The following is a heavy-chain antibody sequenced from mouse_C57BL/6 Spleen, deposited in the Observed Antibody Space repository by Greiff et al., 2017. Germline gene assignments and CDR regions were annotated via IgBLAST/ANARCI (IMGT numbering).Heavy chain of an antibody. J-gene: IGHJ4*01. V-gene: IGHV1-82*01. Sequence: QVQLQQSGPELVKPGASVKISCKASGYAFSSSWMNWVKQRPGKGLEWIGRIYPGDGDTNYNGKFKGKATLTADKSSSTAYMQLSSLTSEDSAVYFCARIGFDYYAMDYWGQGTSVTVSS. CDR3: ARIGFDYYAMDY. CDR2: IYPGDGDT. CDR1: GYAFSSSW.